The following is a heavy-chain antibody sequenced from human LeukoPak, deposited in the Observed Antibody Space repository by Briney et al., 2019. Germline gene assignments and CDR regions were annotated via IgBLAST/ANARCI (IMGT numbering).Heavy chain of an antibody. D-gene: IGHD5-24*01. CDR2: ISSSSSYI. Sequence: GGSLRLSCAASGFTFSSYSMNWVRQAPGKGLEWVSSISSSSSYIYYADSVKGRFTISRDNAKNSLYLQMNSLRAEDTAVYYCASRDGYSDWYFDLWGRGTLVTVSS. CDR1: GFTFSSYS. J-gene: IGHJ2*01. V-gene: IGHV3-21*01. CDR3: ASRDGYSDWYFDL.